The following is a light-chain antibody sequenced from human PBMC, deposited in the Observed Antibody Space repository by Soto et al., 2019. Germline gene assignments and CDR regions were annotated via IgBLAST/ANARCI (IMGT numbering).Light chain of an antibody. J-gene: IGKJ5*01. CDR3: QQYGSSLPIT. Sequence: DIVLTQSPGNLSLSPGERATLSCRASQSVSSSYLAWYQQKPGQAPRLLIYGASSRATGIPDRFSGSGSGTDFTLTISRLEPEDFAVYYCQQYGSSLPITFGQGTRLENK. CDR2: GAS. V-gene: IGKV3-20*01. CDR1: QSVSSSY.